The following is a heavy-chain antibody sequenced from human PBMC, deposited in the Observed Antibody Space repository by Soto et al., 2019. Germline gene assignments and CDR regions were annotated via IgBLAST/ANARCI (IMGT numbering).Heavy chain of an antibody. V-gene: IGHV3-30*18. Sequence: QVQLVESGGGVVQPGRSLRLSCAASGFTFSSYGMHWVRQAPGKGLEWVAVKSYDGSNKYYADSVKGRFTISRDNSKNTLYLQMNSLRAEDTAVYYCAKSAYYYDSRDNDFDYWGQGTLVTVSS. CDR3: AKSAYYYDSRDNDFDY. J-gene: IGHJ4*02. CDR1: GFTFSSYG. CDR2: KSYDGSNK. D-gene: IGHD3-22*01.